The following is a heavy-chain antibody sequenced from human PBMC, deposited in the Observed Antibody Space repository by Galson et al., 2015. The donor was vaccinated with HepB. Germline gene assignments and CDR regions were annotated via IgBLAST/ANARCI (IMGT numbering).Heavy chain of an antibody. Sequence: LRLSCAASGFTFSSYAMSWVRQAPGKGLEWVSAISGSGGSTYYADSVKGRFTISRDNSKNTLYLQMNSLRAEDTAVYYCATFLLVPAAVSPENWFDPWGQGTLVTVSS. CDR2: ISGSGGST. V-gene: IGHV3-23*01. D-gene: IGHD2-2*01. CDR3: ATFLLVPAAVSPENWFDP. J-gene: IGHJ5*02. CDR1: GFTFSSYA.